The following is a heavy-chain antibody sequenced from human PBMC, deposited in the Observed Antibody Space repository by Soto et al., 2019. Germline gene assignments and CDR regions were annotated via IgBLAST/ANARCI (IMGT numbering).Heavy chain of an antibody. Sequence: GPLRLSLAGSGFNFRDFRMQSGRQVPGEKRVGVSGRSNEGRKTNYADFVRGRFTIPRDNSKTMLYLHRNTLRAENAAVYYFARDEDPTYYHYGLDVWGQGTTVTVS. V-gene: IGHV3-74*01. CDR3: ARDEDPTYYHYGLDV. J-gene: IGHJ6*02. CDR2: RSNEGRKT. D-gene: IGHD3-16*01. CDR1: GFNFRDFR.